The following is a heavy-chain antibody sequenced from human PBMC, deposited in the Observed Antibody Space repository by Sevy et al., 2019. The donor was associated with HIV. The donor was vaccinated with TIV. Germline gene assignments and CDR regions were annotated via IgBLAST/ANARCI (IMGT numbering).Heavy chain of an antibody. J-gene: IGHJ6*02. CDR1: ESTFTAYY. V-gene: IGHV1-2*02. D-gene: IGHD3-16*01. CDR2: INPNSDDT. Sequence: ASVKVSCKASESTFTAYYIHWLRQAPGQGLEWMGWINPNSDDTNYAQKFQGRVSMAADTSISTAYMDLSRLRFDDTAVYYWAGERGILGGGGGLDVWGQGTTVTVSS. CDR3: AGERGILGGGGGLDV.